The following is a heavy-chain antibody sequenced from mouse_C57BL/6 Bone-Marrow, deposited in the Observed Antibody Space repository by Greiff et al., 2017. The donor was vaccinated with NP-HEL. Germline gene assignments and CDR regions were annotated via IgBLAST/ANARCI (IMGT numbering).Heavy chain of an antibody. J-gene: IGHJ2*01. D-gene: IGHD1-1*01. CDR2: IDPSDSDT. CDR3: ARGLRYYFDY. V-gene: IGHV1-52*01. CDR1: GYTFTSYW. Sequence: QVQLQQPGAELVRPGSSVKLSCKASGYTFTSYWMHWVKQRPIQGLEWIGNIDPSDSDTHYNQKFKDKATLTVDKSSSTAYMQLSSLTSEDSAVYYCARGLRYYFDYWGQGTTLTVSS.